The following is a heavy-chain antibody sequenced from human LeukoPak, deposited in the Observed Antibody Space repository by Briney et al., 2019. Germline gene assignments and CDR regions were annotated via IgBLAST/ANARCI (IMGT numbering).Heavy chain of an antibody. CDR1: GYNFPSYW. D-gene: IGHD2-2*01. CDR3: AMAVDIGCSTSTCSDYYFDY. V-gene: IGHV5-51*01. Sequence: GESLKISCKGSGYNFPSYWIAWVRQMPGKGLEWMGIIYPGDSDTKYSPSFQGQVTISADKSINTAYLQWGSLRASDTAMYYCAMAVDIGCSTSTCSDYYFDYWGQGTLVAVSS. CDR2: IYPGDSDT. J-gene: IGHJ4*02.